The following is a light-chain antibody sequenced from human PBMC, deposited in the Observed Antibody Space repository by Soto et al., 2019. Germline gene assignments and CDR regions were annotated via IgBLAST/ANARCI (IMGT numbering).Light chain of an antibody. Sequence: EIGLTQSPGALSLSQGERATLSCRASQSVSSSYLAWYQQKPGQAPRLLFYAATRRATGIPDRFSGSGSGTDFTLTISTLEPDDFAVYYCHHFGSSPETFGQGTKVDIK. CDR2: AAT. J-gene: IGKJ1*01. CDR3: HHFGSSPET. V-gene: IGKV3-20*01. CDR1: QSVSSSY.